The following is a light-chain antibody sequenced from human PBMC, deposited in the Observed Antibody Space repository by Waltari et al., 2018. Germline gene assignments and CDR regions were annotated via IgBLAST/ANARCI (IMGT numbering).Light chain of an antibody. CDR3: QQGYSYPFS. CDR2: RAS. Sequence: DIQMTQSPSSLSASVGDTVPITCQASQGIDNTLNWYQQKPGKAPKLLIYRASSLQSGIPSRFGGSGSGTDFTLTISSLQPEDFTTYFCQQGYSYPFSFGQGTKVEIK. J-gene: IGKJ2*03. V-gene: IGKV1-NL1*01. CDR1: QGIDNT.